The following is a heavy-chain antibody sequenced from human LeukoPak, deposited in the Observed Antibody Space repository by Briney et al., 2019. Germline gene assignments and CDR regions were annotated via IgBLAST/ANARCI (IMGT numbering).Heavy chain of an antibody. V-gene: IGHV3-48*01. Sequence: GGSLRLSCAASGFTFSSYSMNWVRQAPGKGLEWVSYISSSSSTIYYADSVKGRFTISRDNAKNSLYLQMNSLRAEDTAVYYCAKAYRITMVRGAFDYWGQGTLVTVSS. CDR1: GFTFSSYS. J-gene: IGHJ4*02. CDR3: AKAYRITMVRGAFDY. D-gene: IGHD3-10*01. CDR2: ISSSSSTI.